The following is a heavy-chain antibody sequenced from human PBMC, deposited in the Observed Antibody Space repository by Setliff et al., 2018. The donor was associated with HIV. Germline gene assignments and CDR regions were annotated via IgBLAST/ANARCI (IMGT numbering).Heavy chain of an antibody. CDR3: ARGGRPTDEYVWFDP. Sequence: GGSLRLSCTGSGFNFADYGISWFRQAPGKGLEWVSFIRTKAYGGTTEYAAPVEGRFSISRDDSKSIAYLQMNSLRTEDTAVYYCARGGRPTDEYVWFDPWGQGTLVTVS. CDR1: GFNFADYG. V-gene: IGHV3-49*03. CDR2: IRTKAYGGTT. D-gene: IGHD4-17*01. J-gene: IGHJ5*02.